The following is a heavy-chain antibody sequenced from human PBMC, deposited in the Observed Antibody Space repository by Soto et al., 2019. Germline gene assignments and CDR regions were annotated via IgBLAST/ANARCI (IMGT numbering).Heavy chain of an antibody. CDR1: GFTFSSYA. J-gene: IGHJ4*02. CDR3: ATGYGDYVGELSY. CDR2: IGGSGLNT. D-gene: IGHD4-17*01. V-gene: IGHV3-23*01. Sequence: GGSLRLSCAASGFTFSSYALSWVRQSPGRGLEWVSAIGGSGLNTYYADSVQGRFTISRDNSKNTLYLQMSTLRAEDTAVYYCATGYGDYVGELSYWGQGTLVTVSS.